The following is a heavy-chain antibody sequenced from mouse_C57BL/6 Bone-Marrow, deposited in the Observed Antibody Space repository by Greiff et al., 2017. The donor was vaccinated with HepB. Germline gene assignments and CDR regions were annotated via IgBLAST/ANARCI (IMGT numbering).Heavy chain of an antibody. Sequence: VQLQQSGAELVRPGASVKLSCTASGFNIKDDYMHWVKQRPEQGLEWIGWIDPENGDTEYASKFQGKATITADTSSNTAYLQLSSLTSEDTADYYCTTYDYDGAYWGQGTLVTVSA. V-gene: IGHV14-4*01. CDR1: GFNIKDDY. CDR2: IDPENGDT. CDR3: TTYDYDGAY. J-gene: IGHJ3*01. D-gene: IGHD2-4*01.